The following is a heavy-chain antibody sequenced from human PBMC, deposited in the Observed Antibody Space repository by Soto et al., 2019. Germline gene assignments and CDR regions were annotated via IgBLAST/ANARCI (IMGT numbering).Heavy chain of an antibody. Sequence: EVQLVESGGGLVKPGGSLRLSCAASGFTFSSYSMNWVRQAPGKGLEWVSSISSSSSYIYYADSVKGRFTISRDNAKNSLYLQMNSLRAEDTAVYYCAREYCSCGSCYLDYWGQGTLVTVSS. D-gene: IGHD2-15*01. J-gene: IGHJ4*02. CDR2: ISSSSSYI. V-gene: IGHV3-21*01. CDR1: GFTFSSYS. CDR3: AREYCSCGSCYLDY.